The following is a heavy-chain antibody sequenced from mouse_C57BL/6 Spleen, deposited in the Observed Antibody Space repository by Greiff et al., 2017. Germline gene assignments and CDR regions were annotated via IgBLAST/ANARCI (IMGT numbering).Heavy chain of an antibody. J-gene: IGHJ2*01. CDR1: GFTFSSYT. CDR3: ARRGIDYGDYFDD. Sequence: EVKLMESGGGLVKPGGSLTLSCAASGFTFSSYTMSWVRQTPEKRLEWVATISGGGGNTYYPDSVKGRFTISRDNAKNTLYLQMSGLRSEDTALYYGARRGIDYGDYFDDWGQGTTLTVSS. CDR2: ISGGGGNT. D-gene: IGHD1-1*01. V-gene: IGHV5-9*01.